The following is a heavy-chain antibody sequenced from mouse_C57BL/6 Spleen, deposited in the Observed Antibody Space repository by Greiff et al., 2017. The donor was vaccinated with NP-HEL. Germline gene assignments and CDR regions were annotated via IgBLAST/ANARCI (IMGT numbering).Heavy chain of an antibody. CDR3: ARWSSGYYYFDY. V-gene: IGHV1-26*01. Sequence: EVQLQQSGPELVKPGASVKISCKASGYTFTDYYMNWVKQSHGKSLEWIGDINPNNGGTSYNQKFKGKATLTVDKSSSTAYMELRSLTSEDSAVYYCARWSSGYYYFDYWGQGTTLTVSS. J-gene: IGHJ2*01. D-gene: IGHD3-2*02. CDR2: INPNNGGT. CDR1: GYTFTDYY.